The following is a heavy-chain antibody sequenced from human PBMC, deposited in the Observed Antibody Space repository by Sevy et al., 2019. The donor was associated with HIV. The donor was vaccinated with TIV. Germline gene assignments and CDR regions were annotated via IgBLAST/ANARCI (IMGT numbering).Heavy chain of an antibody. J-gene: IGHJ6*02. D-gene: IGHD6-19*01. Sequence: GGSLRLSCAASGFTFSSYGMHWVRQAPGKGLEWVAVIWYDGSNKYYADSVKGRFTISRDNSKNTLYLQMNSLRAEDTAVYYCARGAVADCMDVWGQGTTVIVSS. CDR2: IWYDGSNK. V-gene: IGHV3-33*01. CDR1: GFTFSSYG. CDR3: ARGAVADCMDV.